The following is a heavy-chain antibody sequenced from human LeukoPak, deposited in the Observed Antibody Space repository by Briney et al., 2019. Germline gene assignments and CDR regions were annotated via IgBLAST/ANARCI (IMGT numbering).Heavy chain of an antibody. CDR2: ISSSGSSYI. V-gene: IGHV3-21*01. J-gene: IGHJ4*02. D-gene: IGHD4-17*01. CDR1: RFTFSSYS. CDR3: ARAGGPVTPYYFDY. Sequence: PGGSLRLSCAASRFTFSSYSMNWVRQAPGKGLEWVSSISSSGSSYIYYADSVKGRFTISRDNAKNSLYLQMNSLRAEDTAVYYCARAGGPVTPYYFDYWGQGTLVTVSS.